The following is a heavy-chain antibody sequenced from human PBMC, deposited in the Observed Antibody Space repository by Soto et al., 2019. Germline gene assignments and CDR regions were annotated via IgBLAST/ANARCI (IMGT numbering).Heavy chain of an antibody. CDR3: ARVEGSGLDIVVVPAAPYYYYYYMDV. V-gene: IGHV1-69*13. D-gene: IGHD2-2*03. CDR2: IIPIFGTA. CDR1: GGTFSSYA. J-gene: IGHJ6*03. Sequence: SVKVSCKASGGTFSSYAISWVRQAPGQGLEWMGGIIPIFGTANYAQKFQGRVTITADESTSTAYMELSSLRSEDTAVYYCARVEGSGLDIVVVPAAPYYYYYYMDVWGKGTTVTSP.